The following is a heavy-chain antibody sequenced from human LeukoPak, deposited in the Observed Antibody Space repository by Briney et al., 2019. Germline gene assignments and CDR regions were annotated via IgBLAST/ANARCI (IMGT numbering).Heavy chain of an antibody. Sequence: GGSLRLSCAASGFSFRTYAMHWVRQAPGKGLEWVAIIWYDGTNKYYADSVKGRFTVSRDDSKHTVYLQMNSLRAEDTAVYYCARDFDSTGYYPFDLPDYWGQGTLVTVSS. V-gene: IGHV3-33*01. CDR3: ARDFDSTGYYPFDLPDY. D-gene: IGHD3-22*01. CDR1: GFSFRTYA. CDR2: IWYDGTNK. J-gene: IGHJ4*02.